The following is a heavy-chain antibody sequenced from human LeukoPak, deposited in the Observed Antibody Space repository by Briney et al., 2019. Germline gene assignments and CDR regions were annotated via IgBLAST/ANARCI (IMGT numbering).Heavy chain of an antibody. Sequence: GGSLRLSCAASGFTFSSYWMNWARQAPGKGLEWVSAISGSGGSTYYADSVKGRFTISRDNSKNTLYLQMNSLRAEDTAVYYCAKINVENADYFDYWGQGTLVTVSS. CDR3: AKINVENADYFDY. J-gene: IGHJ4*02. D-gene: IGHD5-24*01. V-gene: IGHV3-23*01. CDR2: ISGSGGST. CDR1: GFTFSSYW.